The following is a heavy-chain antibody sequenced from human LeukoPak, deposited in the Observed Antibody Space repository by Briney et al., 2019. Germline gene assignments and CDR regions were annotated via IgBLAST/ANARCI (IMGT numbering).Heavy chain of an antibody. CDR3: ARGLSSGSYYYDSSGYAYYFDY. D-gene: IGHD3-22*01. CDR1: GFMLSSFG. V-gene: IGHV3-33*01. J-gene: IGHJ4*02. Sequence: GGSLRLSCVASGFMLSSFGMHWVRQAPGKGLEWVAIIWHHGSKTYYGDSVKGRFTISRDNSKNTLYLQMNSLRAEDTAVYYCARGLSSGSYYYDSSGYAYYFDYWGQGTLVTVSS. CDR2: IWHHGSKT.